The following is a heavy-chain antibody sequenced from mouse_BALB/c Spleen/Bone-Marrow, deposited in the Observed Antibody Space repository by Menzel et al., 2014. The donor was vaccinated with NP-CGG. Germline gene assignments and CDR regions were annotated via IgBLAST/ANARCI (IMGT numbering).Heavy chain of an antibody. Sequence: VQLQQSGAELVKPGASVKLSCTASGFNIKDTYIHWVKRRPEQGLEWIGRIDPENGNIKYDPKFQVKATITADTSSNTACLQLSSLTSEDAAVYYCTRRGFDFWGQGTTLTVSS. CDR1: GFNIKDTY. J-gene: IGHJ2*01. CDR2: IDPENGNI. CDR3: TRRGFDF. V-gene: IGHV14-3*02.